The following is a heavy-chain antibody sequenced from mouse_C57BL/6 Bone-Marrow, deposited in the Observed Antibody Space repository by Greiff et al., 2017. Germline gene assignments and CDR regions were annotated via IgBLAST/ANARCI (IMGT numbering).Heavy chain of an antibody. CDR3: AIIYYGNDFYYAMDY. J-gene: IGHJ4*01. V-gene: IGHV2-9*01. Sequence: VMLVESGPGLVAPSQSLSITCTVSGFSLTSYGVDWVRQPPGKGLEWLGVIWGGGSTNYNSALMSRLSISKDNSKRQVFLKMNSLQTDDTAMYYCAIIYYGNDFYYAMDYWGQGTSVTVSS. CDR1: GFSLTSYG. CDR2: IWGGGST. D-gene: IGHD2-2*01.